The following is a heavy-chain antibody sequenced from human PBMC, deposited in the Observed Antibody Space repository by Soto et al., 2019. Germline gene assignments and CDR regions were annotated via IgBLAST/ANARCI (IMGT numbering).Heavy chain of an antibody. D-gene: IGHD6-13*01. CDR2: IYHSGST. J-gene: IGHJ6*02. CDR1: GGSISSSNW. V-gene: IGHV4-4*02. CDR3: ARDGPSSSWLVYYYGMDV. Sequence: SETLSLTCAVSGGSISSSNWWSWVRQPPGKGLEWIGEIYHSGSTNYNPSLKSRVTISVDKSKNQFSLKLSSVTAADTAVYYCARDGPSSSWLVYYYGMDVWGQGTTVTVSS.